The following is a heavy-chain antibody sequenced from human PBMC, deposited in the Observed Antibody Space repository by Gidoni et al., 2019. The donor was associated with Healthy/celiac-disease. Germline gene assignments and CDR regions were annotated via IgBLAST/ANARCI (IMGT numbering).Heavy chain of an antibody. CDR2: IVGSCGVS. Sequence: EVQLLESGGGLVQPGGSLRLSCAASGVTFSSYAMSWVRQAPVKGLECVSAIVGSCGVSYYADSFEGRFTISRDNSKNTLYLQMNRLRAEDTAVYYCAKGDIAAAGSFGSFDYWGQGTLVTVSS. D-gene: IGHD6-13*01. CDR3: AKGDIAAAGSFGSFDY. V-gene: IGHV3-23*01. CDR1: GVTFSSYA. J-gene: IGHJ4*02.